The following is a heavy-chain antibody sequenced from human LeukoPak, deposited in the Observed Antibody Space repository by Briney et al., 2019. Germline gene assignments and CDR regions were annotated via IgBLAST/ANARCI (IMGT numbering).Heavy chain of an antibody. CDR3: ARRPKYYYGSGSYFANWFDP. D-gene: IGHD3-10*01. Sequence: SETLSLTCAVYGGSFSGYYWSWNRQPPGKGLEWIGEINHSGSTNYNPSLKSRVTISVDTSKNQFSLKLSSVTAADTAVYYCARRPKYYYGSGSYFANWFDPWGQGTLVTVSS. V-gene: IGHV4-34*01. J-gene: IGHJ5*02. CDR1: GGSFSGYY. CDR2: INHSGST.